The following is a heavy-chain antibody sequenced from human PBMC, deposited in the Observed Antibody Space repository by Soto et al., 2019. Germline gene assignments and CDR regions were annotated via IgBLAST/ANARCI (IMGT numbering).Heavy chain of an antibody. CDR3: ARGLRASFGVRLSYTYYGMDV. Sequence: SETLSLTCALYGGSFNDYYWGWIRQPPGKGLECIREITQSGSTNYNPSLKSRVTLSVDTSRNQFSLNLNSVTAADTAVYYCARGLRASFGVRLSYTYYGMDVWGQGTTVTVSS. CDR2: ITQSGST. CDR1: GGSFNDYY. V-gene: IGHV4-34*01. J-gene: IGHJ6*02. D-gene: IGHD3-10*01.